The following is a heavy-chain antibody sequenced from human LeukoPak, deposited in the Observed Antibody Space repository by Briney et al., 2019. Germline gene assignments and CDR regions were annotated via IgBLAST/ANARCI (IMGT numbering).Heavy chain of an antibody. CDR3: ARGDPAFDY. Sequence: PSETLSLTCADYGGSFSGYYWSWIRQPPGKGLEWIGEINHSGSTNYNPSLKSRVTISVDTSKNQFSLKLSSVTAADTAVYYCARGDPAFDYWGQGTLVTVSS. CDR2: INHSGST. V-gene: IGHV4-34*01. CDR1: GGSFSGYY. D-gene: IGHD6-25*01. J-gene: IGHJ4*02.